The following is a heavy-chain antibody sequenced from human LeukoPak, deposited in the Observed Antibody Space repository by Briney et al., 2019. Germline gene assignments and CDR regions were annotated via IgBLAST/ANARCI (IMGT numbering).Heavy chain of an antibody. CDR3: ARHAYDSSGYYFPFDY. CDR1: GGSISSFY. J-gene: IGHJ4*02. V-gene: IGHV4-59*08. CDR2: IYYSGNT. D-gene: IGHD3-22*01. Sequence: PSETLSLTYTVSGGSISSFYWSWIRQPPGKGLEWIGYIYYSGNTNYNPSLKSRVTISVDTSKNQFSLKLSSVTAADTAVYYCARHAYDSSGYYFPFDYWGQGPLVTVSS.